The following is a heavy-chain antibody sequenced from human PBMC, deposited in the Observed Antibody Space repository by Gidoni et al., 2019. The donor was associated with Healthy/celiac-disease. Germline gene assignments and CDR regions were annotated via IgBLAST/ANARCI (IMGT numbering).Heavy chain of an antibody. V-gene: IGHV3-33*01. J-gene: IGHJ6*02. CDR3: ARELQAGYDFWSGGMDV. D-gene: IGHD3-3*01. CDR2: IWYDGSSK. Sequence: QVQLVESGGGVVQPGRSLRLSCAASGLPFSSYGMHWVRQAPGKGLEWVEVIWYDGSSKYYADSVKGRFTISRDNSKNTLYLQMNSLRAEDTAVYYCARELQAGYDFWSGGMDVWGQGTTVTVSS. CDR1: GLPFSSYG.